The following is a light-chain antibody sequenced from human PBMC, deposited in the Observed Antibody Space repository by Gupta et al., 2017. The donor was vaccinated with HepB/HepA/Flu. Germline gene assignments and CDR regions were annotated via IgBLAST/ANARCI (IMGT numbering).Light chain of an antibody. CDR3: KVWESDSDHPVV. CDR1: NIGSYS. CDR2: DDS. Sequence: SYVLTQPPSVSVAPGETARISCGGNNIGSYSVHWYQQKPGQAPVMVVYDDSDRPSGIPERFSGSNPGNTATLIINRVEVGDEGDYYCKVWESDSDHPVVFGGGTKLTVL. J-gene: IGLJ2*01. V-gene: IGLV3-21*02.